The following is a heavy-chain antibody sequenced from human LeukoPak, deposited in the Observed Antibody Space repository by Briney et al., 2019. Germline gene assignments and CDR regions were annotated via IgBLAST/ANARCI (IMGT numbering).Heavy chain of an antibody. D-gene: IGHD4-17*01. V-gene: IGHV1-69*13. J-gene: IGHJ4*02. CDR1: GGTFSSYA. CDR2: IIPIFGTA. CDR3: ARNSLTYGDYVNYYFDY. Sequence: SVKVSCTASGGTFSSYAISWVRQAPGQGLEWMGGIIPIFGTANYAQKFQGRVTITADESTSTAYMELSSLRSEDTAMYYCARNSLTYGDYVNYYFDYWGQGTLVTVSS.